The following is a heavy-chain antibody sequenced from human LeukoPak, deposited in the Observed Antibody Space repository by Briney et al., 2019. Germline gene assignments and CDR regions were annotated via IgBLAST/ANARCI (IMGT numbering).Heavy chain of an antibody. V-gene: IGHV4-4*07. D-gene: IGHD1-26*01. Sequence: SETLSLTCTVSGGSISNNYWNWIRQAAGKGLEWIGHIYSGGTTSHNPSLKSRISMSVDTSKNQFSLRLTSVTAADTAVYYCASGIVWGQGVLVTVSS. CDR1: GGSISNNY. CDR2: IYSGGTT. CDR3: ASGIV. J-gene: IGHJ4*02.